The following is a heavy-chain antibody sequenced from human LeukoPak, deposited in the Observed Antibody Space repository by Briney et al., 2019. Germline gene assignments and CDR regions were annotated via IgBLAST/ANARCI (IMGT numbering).Heavy chain of an antibody. CDR2: IYPGDSDT. CDR1: GYSFTSYW. D-gene: IGHD3-3*01. CDR3: ARHSWHYDFWSGYYRIHYYYYYGMDV. V-gene: IGHV5-51*01. Sequence: GESLKISCKGSGYSFTSYWIGWVRQMPGKGLEWMGIIYPGDSDTRYGPSIQGQVTISADKSISTAYLQWSSLKASDTAMYYCARHSWHYDFWSGYYRIHYYYYYGMDVWGQGTTVTVSS. J-gene: IGHJ6*02.